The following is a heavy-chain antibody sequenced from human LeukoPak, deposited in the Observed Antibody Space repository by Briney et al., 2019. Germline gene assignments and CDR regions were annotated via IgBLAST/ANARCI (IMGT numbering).Heavy chain of an antibody. V-gene: IGHV3-23*01. CDR3: AKSIGGVVVVAADY. D-gene: IGHD2-15*01. CDR2: ISGSGGST. CDR1: GFTFSTYA. J-gene: IGHJ4*02. Sequence: GGSLRLSCAAFGFTFSTYAMTWVRQAPGKGLEWVSVISGSGGSTYYADSVEGRFTLSRDNSKNTLYLQMNSLRAEDTAVYYCAKSIGGVVVVAADYWGQGTLVTVSS.